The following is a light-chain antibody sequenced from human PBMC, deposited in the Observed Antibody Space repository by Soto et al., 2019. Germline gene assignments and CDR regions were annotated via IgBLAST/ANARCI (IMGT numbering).Light chain of an antibody. CDR1: SSDIGDYNY. V-gene: IGLV2-14*01. J-gene: IGLJ3*02. CDR2: EVS. Sequence: QSALTQPAAVSGSPGQSITISCTGTSSDIGDYNYVSWCQQHPGKAPKLMIYEVSNRPSGVSNRFSGSKSGNTASLTISGLQAQDEADYYCRSYTSSSTLWVFGGGTKLTVL. CDR3: RSYTSSSTLWV.